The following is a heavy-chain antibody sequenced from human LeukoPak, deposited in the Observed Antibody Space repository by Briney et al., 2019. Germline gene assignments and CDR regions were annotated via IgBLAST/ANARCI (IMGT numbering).Heavy chain of an antibody. J-gene: IGHJ6*02. V-gene: IGHV4-59*08. CDR1: GGSISSYY. CDR3: ASILDGMGV. CDR2: IYYTGTT. Sequence: SETLSLTCTVSGGSISSYYWSWIRQPPGKGLEWIGYIYYTGTTNYNPSLKNRVTISADTSKNQFSLKLNSVTAADTAVYYCASILDGMGVWGQGTTVSVSS.